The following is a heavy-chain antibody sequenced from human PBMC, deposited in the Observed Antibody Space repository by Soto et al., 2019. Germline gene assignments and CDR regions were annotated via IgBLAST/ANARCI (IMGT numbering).Heavy chain of an antibody. Sequence: EVQLLESGGGLVQPGGSLRLSCAASGFTFSSYAMSWVRQAPGKGLEWVSVISGSGGSTYYADSVKGRFTISRDNSKNTLYLQSNSLRAEDTAVYYCTKGTCKSGGSCYSTFDYWGQRPLVTVSS. CDR3: TKGTCKSGGSCYSTFDY. V-gene: IGHV3-23*01. CDR2: ISGSGGST. D-gene: IGHD2-15*01. J-gene: IGHJ4*02. CDR1: GFTFSSYA.